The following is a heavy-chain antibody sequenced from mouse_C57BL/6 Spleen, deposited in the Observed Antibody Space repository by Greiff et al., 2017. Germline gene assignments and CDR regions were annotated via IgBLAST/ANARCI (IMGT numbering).Heavy chain of an antibody. D-gene: IGHD1-1*01. V-gene: IGHV2-5*01. CDR3: AKERYYDSRPYWFFDV. CDR1: GFSLNSYG. Sequence: VKLQESGPGLVQPSQSLSITCTVSGFSLNSYGIHWVRQSPGKGLEWLGVIWRGGSTDYNAAFMSRLSITKDNSKSQVFFEMHSLQADDTAIYYCAKERYYDSRPYWFFDVWGTGTTVTVSS. J-gene: IGHJ1*03. CDR2: IWRGGST.